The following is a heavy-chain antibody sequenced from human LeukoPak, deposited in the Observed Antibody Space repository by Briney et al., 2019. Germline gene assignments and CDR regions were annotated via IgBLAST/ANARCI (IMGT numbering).Heavy chain of an antibody. CDR2: IIPIFGTA. V-gene: IGHV1-69*13. CDR3: ASTYYYDSSGYSDAFDI. CDR1: GGTVSSYA. J-gene: IGHJ3*02. D-gene: IGHD3-22*01. Sequence: SVKVSCKASGGTVSSYAISWVRQAPGQGLEWMGGIIPIFGTANYAQKFQGRVTITADESTSTAYMELSSLRSEDTAVYYCASTYYYDSSGYSDAFDIWGQGTMVTVSS.